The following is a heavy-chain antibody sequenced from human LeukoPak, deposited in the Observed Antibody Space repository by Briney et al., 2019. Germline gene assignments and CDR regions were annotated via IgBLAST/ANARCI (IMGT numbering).Heavy chain of an antibody. J-gene: IGHJ4*02. CDR3: ARRGSSGWFPY. V-gene: IGHV1-18*01. D-gene: IGHD6-19*01. Sequence: ASVKVSCKASGYTFTSYGISWVQHAPGQGLEWMGWISAYNGNTNYAQELQGRVTMTTDTSTSTAYMELRSLRSDDTAVYYCARRGSSGWFPYWGQGTLVTVSS. CDR1: GYTFTSYG. CDR2: ISAYNGNT.